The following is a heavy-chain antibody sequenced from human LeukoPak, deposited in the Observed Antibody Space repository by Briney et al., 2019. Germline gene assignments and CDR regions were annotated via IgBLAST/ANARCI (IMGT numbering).Heavy chain of an antibody. D-gene: IGHD3-3*01. CDR3: ARSTYDSLDY. V-gene: IGHV4-38-2*01. Sequence: SETLSVTCAVPGYSISSGYHWGWIRQPPGKGLEWIGNIYHSGSTYYNPSLESRVTISVDTSKNQFSLKLNSVTAADTAMYYCARSTYDSLDYWGQGILVTVSS. CDR2: IYHSGST. CDR1: GYSISSGYH. J-gene: IGHJ4*02.